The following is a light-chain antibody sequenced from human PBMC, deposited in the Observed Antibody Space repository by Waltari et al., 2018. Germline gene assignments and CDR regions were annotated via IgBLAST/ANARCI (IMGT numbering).Light chain of an antibody. CDR1: SDLAIDFSL. Sequence: VVTQPTSLSASPGASASPTCTLPSDLAIDFSLIYWYPPNPGSPPQFLLRYNSESDKLHGSGVPSRFSGSKDHSANTGILLISGLQTDDEADYYCMIWHSRAWVFGGGTKLTVL. CDR2: YNSESDK. V-gene: IGLV5-45*01. CDR3: MIWHSRAWV. J-gene: IGLJ3*02.